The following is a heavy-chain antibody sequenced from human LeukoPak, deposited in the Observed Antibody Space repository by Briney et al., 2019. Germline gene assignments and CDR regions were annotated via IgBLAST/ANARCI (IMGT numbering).Heavy chain of an antibody. D-gene: IGHD3-3*01. CDR1: GGSISSGGYS. V-gene: IGHV4-30-2*01. CDR3: ASHSFGVVKN. J-gene: IGHJ4*02. CDR2: IYHSGST. Sequence: NPSETLSLTCAVSGGSISSGGYSWSWIRQPPGKGLEWIGYIYHSGSTYYNPSLKSRVTISVDRSKNQFSLKLSSVTAADTAVYYCASHSFGVVKNWGQGTLVTVSS.